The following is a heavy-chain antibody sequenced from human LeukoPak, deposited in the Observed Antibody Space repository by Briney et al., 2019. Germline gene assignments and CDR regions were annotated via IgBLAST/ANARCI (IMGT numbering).Heavy chain of an antibody. Sequence: GGSLRLSCVASGFTFSSYAMTWVRQAPGKGLEWVSGISGSGGSIYYADSVKGRFTISRDNSKNTLYLQMNSLRVEDTAVYYCARAREQWLVLGVFDYRGREPWSPSPQ. CDR3: ARAREQWLVLGVFDY. D-gene: IGHD6-19*01. CDR2: ISGSGGSI. V-gene: IGHV3-23*01. J-gene: IGHJ4*02. CDR1: GFTFSSYA.